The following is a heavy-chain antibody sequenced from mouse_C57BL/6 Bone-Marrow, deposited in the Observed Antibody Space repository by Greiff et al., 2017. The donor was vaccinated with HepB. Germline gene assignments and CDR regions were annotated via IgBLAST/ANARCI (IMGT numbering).Heavy chain of an antibody. CDR1: GFTFSDFY. CDR2: SRNKANDYTT. D-gene: IGHD2-1*01. V-gene: IGHV7-1*01. CDR3: ARDVYGNFDY. J-gene: IGHJ2*01. Sequence: EVNLVESGGGLVQSGRSLRLSCATSGFTFSDFYMEWVRQAPGKGLEWIAASRNKANDYTTEYSASVKGRFIVSRDTSQSILYLQMNALRAEDTAIYYCARDVYGNFDYWGQGTTLTVSS.